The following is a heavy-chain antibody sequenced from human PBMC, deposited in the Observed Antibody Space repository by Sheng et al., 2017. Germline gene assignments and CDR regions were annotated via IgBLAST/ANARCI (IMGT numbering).Heavy chain of an antibody. J-gene: IGHJ4*02. CDR2: ILYDGSAK. CDR3: AILPPYSRDY. CDR1: GIHLQQLW. D-gene: IGHD3-22*01. Sequence: QVQVEESGGGVVQPGGSLRLSCATSGIHLQQLWHALGPPDSRQGAGVGGFILYDGSAKYYADSVKGRFTISRXNSKSTLYLQMSNVRPEDTGLYSCAILPPYSRDYWAQGTFVTVTS. V-gene: IGHV3-30*02.